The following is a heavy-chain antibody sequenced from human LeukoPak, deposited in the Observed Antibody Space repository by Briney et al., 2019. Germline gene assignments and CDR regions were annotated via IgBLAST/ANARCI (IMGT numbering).Heavy chain of an antibody. CDR2: IYPGDSDT. V-gene: IGHV5-51*01. J-gene: IGHJ5*02. CDR1: GYSFTSYW. CDR3: ARQDDFWSGYYGFDP. D-gene: IGHD3-3*01. Sequence: GESLKISCKGSGYSFTSYWIGWVRQMPGKGLEWMGIIYPGDSDTRYSPSFQGQVTISADKSISTAYLQWSSLKASDTAMYYCARQDDFWSGYYGFDPWGQGTLVTVPS.